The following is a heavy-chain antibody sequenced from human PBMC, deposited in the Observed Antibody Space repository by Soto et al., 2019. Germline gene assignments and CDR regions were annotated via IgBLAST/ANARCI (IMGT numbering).Heavy chain of an antibody. CDR2: ISDDGSNK. J-gene: IGHJ3*02. CDR1: GFTFRTSG. V-gene: IGHV3-30*18. Sequence: QVQLVESGGGVVQPGRSLRLSCAASGFTFRTSGMHWVRQAPGKGLEWVAVISDDGSNKYNIASVEGRFTISRDNSKNTLYLQMNSLRTEDTAVYYCAKGGGYSYGTNDALDIWGQGTMVTVSS. D-gene: IGHD5-18*01. CDR3: AKGGGYSYGTNDALDI.